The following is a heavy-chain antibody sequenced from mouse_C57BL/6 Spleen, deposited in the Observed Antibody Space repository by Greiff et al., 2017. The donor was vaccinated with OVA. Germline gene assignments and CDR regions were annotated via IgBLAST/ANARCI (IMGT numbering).Heavy chain of an antibody. CDR3: ARFFDDYDVGFAY. Sequence: VQLQQSGAELAKPGASVKLSCKASGYTFTSYWMHWVKQRPGQGLEWIGYINPSSGYTKYNQKFKDKATLTADKSSSTAYMQLSSLTYEDSAVYYCARFFDDYDVGFAYWGQGTLVTVSA. D-gene: IGHD2-4*01. J-gene: IGHJ3*01. CDR2: INPSSGYT. V-gene: IGHV1-7*01. CDR1: GYTFTSYW.